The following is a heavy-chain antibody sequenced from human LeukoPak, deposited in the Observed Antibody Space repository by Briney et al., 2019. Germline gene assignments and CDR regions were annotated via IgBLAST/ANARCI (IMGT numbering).Heavy chain of an antibody. CDR3: ARDGARLLPRPYYFDY. V-gene: IGHV3-20*04. Sequence: GGSLRLSCAASGFTFDDYGMGWVRQAPGKGLEWVSGINWNGGSTGYADSVKGRFTISRDNAKNSLYLQMNSLRAEDTALYYCARDGARLLPRPYYFDYWGQGTLVTVSS. CDR2: INWNGGST. J-gene: IGHJ4*02. CDR1: GFTFDDYG. D-gene: IGHD2/OR15-2a*01.